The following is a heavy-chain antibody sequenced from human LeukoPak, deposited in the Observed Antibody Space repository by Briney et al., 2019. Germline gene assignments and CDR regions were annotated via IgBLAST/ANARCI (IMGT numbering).Heavy chain of an antibody. CDR3: AGARVRMVAGGLDY. V-gene: IGHV4-34*01. Sequence: MPSETLSLTCAVYGGSFSGYYWSWIRQPPGKGLEWIGEINHSGSTNYNPSLKSRVTISVDTSKNQFSLKLSSVTAADTAVYYCAGARVRMVAGGLDYWGQGTLVTVSS. CDR2: INHSGST. D-gene: IGHD6-19*01. CDR1: GGSFSGYY. J-gene: IGHJ4*02.